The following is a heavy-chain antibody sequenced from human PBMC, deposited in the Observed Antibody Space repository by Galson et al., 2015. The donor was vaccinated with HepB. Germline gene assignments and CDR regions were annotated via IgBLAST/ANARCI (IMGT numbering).Heavy chain of an antibody. Sequence: SLRLSCAASGFTFNNYWMHWVRQAPGKGLVWVSRIDNDGTGTDYGDSVKGRFTISRDNAKNTLYLVMSSLRADDTAVYFCARRQCIGASCYLYSWGQGTLVTVSS. V-gene: IGHV3-74*01. CDR3: ARRQCIGASCYLYS. CDR2: IDNDGTGT. J-gene: IGHJ5*02. D-gene: IGHD2-15*01. CDR1: GFTFNNYW.